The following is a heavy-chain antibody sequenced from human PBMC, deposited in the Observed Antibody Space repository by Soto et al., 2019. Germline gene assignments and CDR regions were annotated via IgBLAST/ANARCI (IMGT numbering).Heavy chain of an antibody. CDR1: GGSFSGYY. CDR3: ARGLYHTVAATYLFDY. D-gene: IGHD2-15*01. CDR2: INHRGST. Sequence: QVQLQQWGAGLLKPSETLSLTCAVYGGSFSGYYWSWIRQPPGKGPEWIGEINHRGSTNYNPSLKSRVTISVDTSKNQFSLKLSSVTAADTAVYYCARGLYHTVAATYLFDYWGQGTLVTVSS. V-gene: IGHV4-34*01. J-gene: IGHJ4*02.